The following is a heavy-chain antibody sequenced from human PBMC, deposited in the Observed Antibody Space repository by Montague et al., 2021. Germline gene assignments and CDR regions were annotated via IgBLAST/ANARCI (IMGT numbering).Heavy chain of an antibody. V-gene: IGHV5-51*01. D-gene: IGHD4-17*01. J-gene: IGHJ3*02. CDR2: VYPGDSDN. CDR1: GCSFTSYW. CDR3: ARATTVTYGWDAFDI. Sequence: QSGAEVKKPGESLKISCKGSGCSFTSYWIGWVRQMPGKGLEWMGTVYPGDSDNRYSPSFQGQVTISADKSISTAYLQWSSLKASDTAIYYCARATTVTYGWDAFDIWGQGTLVIVSS.